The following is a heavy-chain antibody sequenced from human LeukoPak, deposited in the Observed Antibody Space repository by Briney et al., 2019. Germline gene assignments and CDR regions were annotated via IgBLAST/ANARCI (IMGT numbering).Heavy chain of an antibody. J-gene: IGHJ4*02. CDR1: GFTLSSYA. CDR2: ISVSGNT. D-gene: IGHD6-6*01. V-gene: IGHV3-23*01. Sequence: GGSLRLPCAASGFTLSSYAMSWVRQAPGKGLEWVSAISVSGNTYHADSVKGRFTISRDSSKNTLYLQMNSLRAEDTAVYYCATRRGSSSNLGYWGQGTLVTVSS. CDR3: ATRRGSSSNLGY.